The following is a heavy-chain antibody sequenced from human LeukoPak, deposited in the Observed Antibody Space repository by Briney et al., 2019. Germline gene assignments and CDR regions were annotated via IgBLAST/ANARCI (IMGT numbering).Heavy chain of an antibody. CDR1: GGSITDYY. CDR3: ARDLKLDGSSGYYAFDI. D-gene: IGHD3-22*01. Sequence: SETLSLTCTVSGGSITDYYWGWIRQPPGKGLEWIGYDYYSGSSNYNPSLKSRVTISVDTSKNQFSLKMSSVTAADTAVYYCARDLKLDGSSGYYAFDIWGQGTMVTVSS. CDR2: DYYSGSS. V-gene: IGHV4-59*01. J-gene: IGHJ3*02.